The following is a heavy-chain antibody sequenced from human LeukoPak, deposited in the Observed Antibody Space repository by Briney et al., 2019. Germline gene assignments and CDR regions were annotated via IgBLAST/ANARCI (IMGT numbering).Heavy chain of an antibody. Sequence: SSETLSLTCTVSGGSISSYYWGWIRQPPGKGLEWIGSIYYSGSTYYNPSLKSRVTISVDTSKNQFSLKLSSVTAADTAVYYCARSKVVVVFDYWGQGTLVTVSS. V-gene: IGHV4-39*07. J-gene: IGHJ4*02. CDR1: GGSISSYY. CDR3: ARSKVVVVFDY. CDR2: IYYSGST. D-gene: IGHD2-15*01.